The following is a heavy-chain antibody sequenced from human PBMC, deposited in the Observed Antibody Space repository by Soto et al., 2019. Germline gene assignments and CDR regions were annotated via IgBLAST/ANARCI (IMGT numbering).Heavy chain of an antibody. V-gene: IGHV1-69*02. CDR2: IIPILGIA. CDR3: ARTWSLSYYGMDV. J-gene: IGHJ6*02. CDR1: GGTFSSYT. D-gene: IGHD3-3*01. Sequence: QVQLVQSGAEVKKPGSSVKVSCKASGGTFSSYTISWVRQAPGQGLEWMGRIIPILGIANYAQKFQGRVTITSDKSTSTAYMELSSLRSEDTAVYYGARTWSLSYYGMDVWGQGTTVTVSS.